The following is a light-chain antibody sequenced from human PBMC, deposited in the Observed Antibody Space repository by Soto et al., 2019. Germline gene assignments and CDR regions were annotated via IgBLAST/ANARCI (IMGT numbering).Light chain of an antibody. CDR2: GAS. V-gene: IGKV3-20*01. J-gene: IGKJ1*01. CDR1: QSVSNNY. CDR3: QQYGSSGT. Sequence: EIVLTQSPGTLSLSPGERATLSCRASQSVSNNYLAWYQQTPGQAPRLLIYGASNRATGIPDRFSGSGSGTEFPLTISRLEPEDFAVYYCQQYGSSGTFGQGTKVDIK.